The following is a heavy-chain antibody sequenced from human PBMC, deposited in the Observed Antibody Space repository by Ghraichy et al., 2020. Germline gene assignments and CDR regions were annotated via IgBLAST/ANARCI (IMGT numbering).Heavy chain of an antibody. D-gene: IGHD3-16*01. CDR3: ARAGGRSVAPWDAFDI. V-gene: IGHV4-31*03. J-gene: IGHJ3*02. CDR2: MCYSGTT. Sequence: SETLSLTCTVSGDSISRAYYYWAWIRQLPGKGLEWIGYMCYSGTTYYNPSLKSRLTISGDTSKNQFSLHLNSVTAADTAVYYCARAGGRSVAPWDAFDIWGQGAMVTVSS. CDR1: GDSISRAYYY.